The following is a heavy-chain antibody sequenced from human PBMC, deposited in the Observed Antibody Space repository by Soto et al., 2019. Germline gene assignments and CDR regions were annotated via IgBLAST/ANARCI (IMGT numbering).Heavy chain of an antibody. CDR2: ISYDGENQ. J-gene: IGHJ5*02. D-gene: IGHD3-10*01. CDR1: GFSSSHYA. V-gene: IGHV3-30*04. Sequence: QRQLVESGGGVVQPGRSLRLSCAASGFSSSHYAMHWVRQPPGKGLEWVALISYDGENQYFTDSVRGRFTISRDNSKTAVYLEMNDLRLDDTATYYCVSPHSESSNAFDLWGQGTLVTVSS. CDR3: VSPHSESSNAFDL.